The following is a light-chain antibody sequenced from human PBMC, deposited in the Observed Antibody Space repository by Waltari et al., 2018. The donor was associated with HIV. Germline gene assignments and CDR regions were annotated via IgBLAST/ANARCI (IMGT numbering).Light chain of an antibody. CDR2: KAS. CDR3: QKYNSSIT. CDR1: QRISSW. V-gene: IGKV1-5*03. J-gene: IGKJ4*01. Sequence: DIQMTQSPSTLSASVGDRITIICRASQRISSWFTWYQQKPGKAPKLLIYKASSLESGAPSRYSRCGSGTEFTLTLSSLQPDDFATYYCQKYNSSITFGGGTKVEIK.